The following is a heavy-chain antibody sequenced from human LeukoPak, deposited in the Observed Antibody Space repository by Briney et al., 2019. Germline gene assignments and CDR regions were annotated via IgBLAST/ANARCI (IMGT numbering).Heavy chain of an antibody. D-gene: IGHD1-26*01. V-gene: IGHV3-7*03. CDR1: GFTFSSYW. Sequence: GGSLRLSCAASGFTFSSYWMNWARQAPGKGLEWVASINHNGNVNYYVDSVKGRFTISRDNAKNSLYLQMSNLRAEDTAVYFCARGSGSYAMDVWGQGTTVTVSS. CDR2: INHNGNVN. CDR3: ARGSGSYAMDV. J-gene: IGHJ6*02.